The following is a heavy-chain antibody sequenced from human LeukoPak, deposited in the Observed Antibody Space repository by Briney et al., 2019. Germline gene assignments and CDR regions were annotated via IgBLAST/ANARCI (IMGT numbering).Heavy chain of an antibody. J-gene: IGHJ4*02. V-gene: IGHV3-23*01. Sequence: GGSLRLSCAASGFTFSSYAMSGVRQAPGKGLEWVSAISGSGGSTYYADSVKGRFTTSRDNSKNTLYLQMNSLRAEDTAVYYCAKNQGYSYGYYFDYWGQGTLVTVSS. CDR1: GFTFSSYA. D-gene: IGHD5-18*01. CDR3: AKNQGYSYGYYFDY. CDR2: ISGSGGST.